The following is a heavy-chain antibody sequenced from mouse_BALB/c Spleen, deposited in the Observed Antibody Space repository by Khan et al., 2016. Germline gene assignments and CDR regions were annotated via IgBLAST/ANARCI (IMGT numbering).Heavy chain of an antibody. J-gene: IGHJ2*02. D-gene: IGHD1-1*01. CDR1: GYSITSDYA. CDR3: TRVHYGSGYLDY. Sequence: EVQLQESGPGLVKPSQSLSLTCTVTGYSITSDYAWNWIRQFPGNKLEWMGYISYSGSTSYNPSLKSRISITRDTSKNQFFLQLNSVTTEDTAAYYCTRVHYGSGYLDYWGQGTSLTVSS. CDR2: ISYSGST. V-gene: IGHV3-2*02.